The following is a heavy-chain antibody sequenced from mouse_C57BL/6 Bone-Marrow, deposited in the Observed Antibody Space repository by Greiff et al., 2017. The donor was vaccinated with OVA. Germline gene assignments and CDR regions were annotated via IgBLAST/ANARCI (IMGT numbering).Heavy chain of an antibody. J-gene: IGHJ2*01. V-gene: IGHV1-39*01. CDR3: AREGWLPYSPFDY. Sequence: EVQLQQSGPELVKPGASVKISCKASGYSFTDYNMNWVKQSNGKSLEWIGVINPNYGTTSYNQKFKGKATLTVDQSSSTAYMQLNSLTSEVSAVYDGAREGWLPYSPFDYWGQGTTLTVSS. CDR2: INPNYGTT. CDR1: GYSFTDYN. D-gene: IGHD2-3*01.